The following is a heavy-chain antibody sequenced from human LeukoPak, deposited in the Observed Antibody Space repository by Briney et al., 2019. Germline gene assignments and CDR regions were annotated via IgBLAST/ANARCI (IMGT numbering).Heavy chain of an antibody. D-gene: IGHD5-18*01. V-gene: IGHV1-2*04. CDR2: INPNSGGT. J-gene: IGHJ4*02. CDR1: GYTFTGYY. Sequence: ASVKVSCKASGYTFTGYYMHWVRQAPGQGLEWMGWINPNSGGTNYAQEFQGWVTMTRDTSISTAYMELSRLRSDDTAVYYCARAGYRGPFFDYWGQGTLVTVSS. CDR3: ARAGYRGPFFDY.